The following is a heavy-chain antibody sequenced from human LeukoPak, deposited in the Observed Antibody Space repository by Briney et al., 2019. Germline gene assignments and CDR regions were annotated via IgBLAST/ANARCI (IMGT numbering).Heavy chain of an antibody. Sequence: PGGSLRLSCAASGFTFSTYAMTWVRQAPGEGLEWDSGISTSGDRAYYAGSVKGRFTISRDNSKNTLYLQMTSLRAEDTAKYSCARSAGGPSCCPAVDYWGQGTLVTASS. CDR3: ARSAGGPSCCPAVDY. J-gene: IGHJ4*02. D-gene: IGHD3-16*01. CDR1: GFTFSTYA. V-gene: IGHV3-23*01. CDR2: ISTSGDRA.